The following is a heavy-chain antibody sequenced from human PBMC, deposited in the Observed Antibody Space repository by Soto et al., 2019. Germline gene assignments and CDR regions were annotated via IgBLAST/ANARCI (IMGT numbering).Heavy chain of an antibody. CDR3: YYGMDV. Sequence: LRLSCAGSGFTVSISYMTWVRQVPGKGLEWVSIRYSDGRSYHAESVKGRFTISTDDSENTLYLQMSSSWSDNLEPTKNYYGMDVWGQGTTVTVSS. D-gene: IGHD6-13*01. CDR2: RYSDGRS. J-gene: IGHJ6*02. CDR1: GFTVSISY. V-gene: IGHV3-66*01.